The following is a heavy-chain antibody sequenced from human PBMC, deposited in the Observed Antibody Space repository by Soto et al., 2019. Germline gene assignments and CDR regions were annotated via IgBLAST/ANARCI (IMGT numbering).Heavy chain of an antibody. CDR3: ARQVGGSGSYYSITFADYYYYYMDV. V-gene: IGHV4-59*08. CDR1: GGSISSYY. CDR2: IYYSGST. Sequence: SETLSLTCTVSGGSISSYYWSWIRQPPGKGLEWIGYIYYSGSTNYNPSLKSRVTISVDTSKNQFSLKLSSVTAADTAVYYCARQVGGSGSYYSITFADYYYYYMDVWGKGTTVTVSS. D-gene: IGHD3-10*01. J-gene: IGHJ6*03.